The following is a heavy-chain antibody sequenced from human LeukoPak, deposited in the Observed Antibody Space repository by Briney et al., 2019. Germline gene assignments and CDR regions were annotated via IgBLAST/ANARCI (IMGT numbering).Heavy chain of an antibody. Sequence: SETLSLTRTVSGGSISSSSYYWGWIRQPPGKGLEWIGSIHYSGSTNYNPSLKSRVTMSVDTSKDQFSLKLSSVTAADTAVYYCAKHESLIAFDMWGQGTMVTVSS. CDR3: AKHESLIAFDM. V-gene: IGHV4-39*01. CDR1: GGSISSSSYY. J-gene: IGHJ3*02. CDR2: IHYSGST.